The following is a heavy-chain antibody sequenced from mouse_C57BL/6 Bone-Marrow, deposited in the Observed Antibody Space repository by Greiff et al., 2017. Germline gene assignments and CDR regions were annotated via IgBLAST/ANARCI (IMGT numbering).Heavy chain of an antibody. Sequence: SGPGLVKPSQSLSLTCSVTGYSITSGYYWNWIRQFPGNKLEWMGYISYDGSNNYNPSLKNRISITRDTSKNQFFLKLNSVTTEETATYYCAREGTTVKGDFDYWGQGTTLTVSS. V-gene: IGHV3-6*01. D-gene: IGHD1-1*01. CDR2: ISYDGSN. CDR1: GYSITSGYY. J-gene: IGHJ2*01. CDR3: AREGTTVKGDFDY.